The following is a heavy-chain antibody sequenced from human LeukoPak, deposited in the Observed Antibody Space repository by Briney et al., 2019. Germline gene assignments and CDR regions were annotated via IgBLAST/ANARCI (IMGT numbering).Heavy chain of an antibody. J-gene: IGHJ3*02. CDR2: ISSSGSTI. V-gene: IGHV3-11*04. CDR1: GFTFSDYY. Sequence: PGGSLRLSCAASGFTFSDYYMSWIREAPGKGLEWVSYISSSGSTIYYADSVKGRFTISRDNAKNSLYLQMNSLRAEDTAVYYCAREGYSNSHAFDIWGQGTMVTVSS. D-gene: IGHD6-13*01. CDR3: AREGYSNSHAFDI.